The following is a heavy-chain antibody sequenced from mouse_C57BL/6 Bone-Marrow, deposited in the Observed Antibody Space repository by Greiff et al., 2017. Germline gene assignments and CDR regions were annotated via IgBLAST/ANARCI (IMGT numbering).Heavy chain of an antibody. J-gene: IGHJ4*01. V-gene: IGHV1-81*01. Sequence: QVQLQQSGAELARPGASVKLSCKASGYTFTSYGISWVKQRTGQGLEWIGEIYPRSGNTYYNEKFKGKATLTADKSSSTAYMELRSLTSEDSAVYFCAIYYGSSYYAMDYWGQGTSVTGSS. CDR2: IYPRSGNT. D-gene: IGHD1-1*01. CDR3: AIYYGSSYYAMDY. CDR1: GYTFTSYG.